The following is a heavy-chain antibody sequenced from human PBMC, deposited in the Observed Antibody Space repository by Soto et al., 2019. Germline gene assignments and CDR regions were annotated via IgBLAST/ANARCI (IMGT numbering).Heavy chain of an antibody. D-gene: IGHD2-2*01. J-gene: IGHJ6*02. V-gene: IGHV3-48*03. Sequence: PGGSLRLSCAVFGFTFRTYEMNWVRQAPGKGLEWVSSISSSGSSKYYEDTVKGRFTISRDSAKNPLYLQMNSLRVEDTAVYYCARDIVVVPAAIGYYYYGMEVWGQGTTVTVSS. CDR3: ARDIVVVPAAIGYYYYGMEV. CDR2: ISSSGSSK. CDR1: GFTFRTYE.